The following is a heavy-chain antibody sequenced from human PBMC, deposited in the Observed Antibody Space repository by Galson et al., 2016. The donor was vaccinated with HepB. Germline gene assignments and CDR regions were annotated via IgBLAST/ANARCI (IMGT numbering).Heavy chain of an antibody. CDR3: AKDRNTVVTYGMDV. J-gene: IGHJ6*02. V-gene: IGHV3-23*01. CDR2: ISGSGGST. D-gene: IGHD4-23*01. CDR1: GFTFSSYA. Sequence: SLRLSCAASGFTFSSYAMSWVRQAPGKGLEWVSAISGSGGSTYYADSVKGRFTISRDNSKNTLYLQINSLRAKDTAVYYCAKDRNTVVTYGMDVWGQGTTVTASS.